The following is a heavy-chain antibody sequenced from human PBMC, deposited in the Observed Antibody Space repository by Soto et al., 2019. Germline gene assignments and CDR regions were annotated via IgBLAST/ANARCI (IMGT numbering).Heavy chain of an antibody. CDR1: GFTFGDYA. Sequence: RLSCTASGFTFGDYAMSWFRQAPGKGLEWVGFIRSKAYGGTTEYAASVKGRFTISRDDSKSVAYLQMNSLKTEDTAVYYCTRSKTRATYYFDYWGQRTLVTVSS. J-gene: IGHJ4*02. CDR3: TRSKTRATYYFDY. V-gene: IGHV3-49*03. D-gene: IGHD1-26*01. CDR2: IRSKAYGGTT.